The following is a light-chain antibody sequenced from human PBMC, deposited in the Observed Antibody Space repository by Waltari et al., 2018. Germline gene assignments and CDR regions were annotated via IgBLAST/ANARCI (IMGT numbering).Light chain of an antibody. CDR3: QQYGSSPWT. Sequence: EIVLQQSPGTLALSPGERSTLSCWASHIGTSNYFGWYQQKPGQAPRLLIYGASSRATGIPDRFSGSGSGTGFTLTISRLEPEDFAVYYCQQYGSSPWTFGQGTKVEIK. J-gene: IGKJ1*01. CDR1: HIGTSNY. CDR2: GAS. V-gene: IGKV3-20*01.